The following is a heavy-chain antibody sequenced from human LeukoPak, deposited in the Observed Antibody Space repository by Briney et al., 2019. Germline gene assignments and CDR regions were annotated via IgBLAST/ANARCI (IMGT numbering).Heavy chain of an antibody. V-gene: IGHV5-51*01. CDR1: GYSFTSYW. CDR2: IYPGDTDI. Sequence: GESLKISCNGSGYSFTSYWIGWVRQMPGKGLEWMGVIYPGDTDIRYSPSFQGQVTISADKSVSTAYLQWSSLKASDTAIYYCARQNGSSWKGFDYWGQGTLVTVSS. J-gene: IGHJ4*02. CDR3: ARQNGSSWKGFDY. D-gene: IGHD6-13*01.